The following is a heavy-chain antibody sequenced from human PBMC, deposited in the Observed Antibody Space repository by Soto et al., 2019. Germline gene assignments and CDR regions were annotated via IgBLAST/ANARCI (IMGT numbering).Heavy chain of an antibody. CDR3: ARRDISGFIDS. V-gene: IGHV5-51*01. J-gene: IGHJ5*01. CDR1: GYSFTTYW. Sequence: GESLKISCKASGYSFTTYWIGWVRQMPGKGLDWMGIIYPLNSDTRYSPSFQGQVTMSXXXXIXXXYXQXXXLXASDTAMYYCARRDISGFIDSWGQGTLVTVSS. D-gene: IGHD3-22*01. CDR2: IYPLNSDT.